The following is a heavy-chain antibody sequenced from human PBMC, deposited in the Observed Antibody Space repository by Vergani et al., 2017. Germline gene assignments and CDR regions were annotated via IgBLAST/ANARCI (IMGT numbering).Heavy chain of an antibody. CDR3: ARWSTYYYDSSGYYFEPYFDY. D-gene: IGHD3-22*01. CDR1: GYSFTSYW. CDR2: IYPGDSDT. J-gene: IGHJ4*02. Sequence: EVQLVQSGAEVKKPGESLKISCKGSGYSFTSYWIGWVRQMPGKGLEWMGIIYPGDSDTRYSPSFQGQVTISADKSISTAYLQWSSLKASDTAMYYCARWSTYYYDSSGYYFEPYFDYWGQGTLVTVSS. V-gene: IGHV5-51*01.